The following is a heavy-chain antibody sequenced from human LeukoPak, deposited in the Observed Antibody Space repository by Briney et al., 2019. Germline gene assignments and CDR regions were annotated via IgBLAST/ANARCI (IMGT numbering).Heavy chain of an antibody. CDR3: APDLANDYVWESYPLAY. J-gene: IGHJ4*02. Sequence: ASVKVSCKVSGYTLTELSIHWVRQAPGKGLEWMGGFDPEDGETIYVQKFQGRVTMTEDTSTDTAYMELSSLRSEDTAVFFCAPDLANDYVWESYPLAYWGQGTLVTVSS. D-gene: IGHD3-16*02. V-gene: IGHV1-24*01. CDR2: FDPEDGET. CDR1: GYTLTELS.